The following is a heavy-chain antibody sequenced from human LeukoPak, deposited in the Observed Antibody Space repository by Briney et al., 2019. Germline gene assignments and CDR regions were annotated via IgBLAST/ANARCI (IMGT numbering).Heavy chain of an antibody. CDR2: INHSGST. J-gene: IGHJ4*02. CDR3: ARGGRYYDFWSGYPAAIDY. D-gene: IGHD3-3*01. CDR1: GGSFRGYY. Sequence: PSETLSLTCAVYGGSFRGYYWSWIRQPPGKGLEWIGEINHSGSTNYNPSLKSRVTISVDTSKNQFSLKLSSVTAADTAVYYCARGGRYYDFWSGYPAAIDYWGQGTLVTVSS. V-gene: IGHV4-34*01.